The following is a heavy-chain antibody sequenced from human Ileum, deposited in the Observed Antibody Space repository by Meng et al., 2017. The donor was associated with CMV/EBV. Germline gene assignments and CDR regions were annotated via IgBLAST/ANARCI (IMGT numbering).Heavy chain of an antibody. CDR2: IHGGGGK. CDR1: WFSITTNVEG. J-gene: IGHJ5*02. CDR3: VHRYSSSSGQVS. Sequence: MVVKPQQSLTLSFHFFWFSITTNVEGVRWIRQPTGKALEWLALIHGGGGKQYSPSLQSRISATRDTSKNQVVLTMTNMDPVDTATYYCVHRYSSSSGQVSWGQGTLVTVSS. V-gene: IGHV2-5*02. D-gene: IGHD6-6*01.